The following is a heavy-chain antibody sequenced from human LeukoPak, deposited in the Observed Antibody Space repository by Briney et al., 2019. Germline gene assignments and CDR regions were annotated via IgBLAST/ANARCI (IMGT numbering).Heavy chain of an antibody. CDR3: ARDTAMAPDYYFDY. Sequence: SETLSLTCAVYGGSFSGYYWSWIRQPPGKGLEWIGEINHSGSTNYNPSLKSRVTMSVDTSKNQFSLKLSSVTAADTAVYYCARDTAMAPDYYFDYWGQGTLVTVSS. CDR1: GGSFSGYY. V-gene: IGHV4-34*01. J-gene: IGHJ4*02. D-gene: IGHD5-18*01. CDR2: INHSGST.